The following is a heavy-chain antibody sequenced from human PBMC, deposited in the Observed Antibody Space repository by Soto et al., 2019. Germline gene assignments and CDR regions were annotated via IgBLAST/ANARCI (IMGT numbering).Heavy chain of an antibody. CDR3: AKGRYCSGGSCSNWFDP. D-gene: IGHD2-15*01. J-gene: IGHJ5*02. Sequence: EVQLVESGGGLVQPGRSLRLSCAASGFTFDDYAMHWVRQAPGKGLEWVSGISWNSGSIGYADSVKGRFTISRDNAKNSLYLQMNSLRAEDTALYYCAKGRYCSGGSCSNWFDPWGQGTLVTVSS. CDR1: GFTFDDYA. CDR2: ISWNSGSI. V-gene: IGHV3-9*01.